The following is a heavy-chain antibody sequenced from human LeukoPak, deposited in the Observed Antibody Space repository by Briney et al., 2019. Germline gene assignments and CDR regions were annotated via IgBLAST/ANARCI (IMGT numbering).Heavy chain of an antibody. CDR1: GGSINSVTYY. CDR2: IYRTGSA. CDR3: ARDGSNYGNYWYFDL. Sequence: PSETLSLTCTVSGGSINSVTYYWSWIRQPPGKALEWIGYIYRTGSAYYNPSLESRVAISVDTSRNQSSLELSAVTAADTAVYYCARDGSNYGNYWYFDLWGRGTLVTVSS. V-gene: IGHV4-31*03. J-gene: IGHJ2*01. D-gene: IGHD4/OR15-4a*01.